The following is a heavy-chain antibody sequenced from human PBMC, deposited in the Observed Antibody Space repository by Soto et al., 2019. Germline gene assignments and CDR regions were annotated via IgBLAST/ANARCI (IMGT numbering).Heavy chain of an antibody. Sequence: GWSLRVSLSASGFTFSSYEMNWVRQAPGKGLEWVSYISSSGSTIYYADSVKGRFTISRDNAKNSLYLQMNSLRAEDTAVYYCARDMLVEPQLGSGGKGTQVNIS. V-gene: IGHV3-48*03. J-gene: IGHJ5*01. D-gene: IGHD2-8*02. CDR2: ISSSGSTI. CDR3: ARDMLVEPQLGS. CDR1: GFTFSSYE.